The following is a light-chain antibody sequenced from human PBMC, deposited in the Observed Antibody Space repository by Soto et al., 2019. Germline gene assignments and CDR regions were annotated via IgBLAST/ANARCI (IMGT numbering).Light chain of an antibody. CDR2: EVN. J-gene: IGLJ2*01. Sequence: QSALTQPPSASGAPGQSITISCTGTSTDIGGYNYFSWYQQHPGKAPKLMIYEVNNRPSMVSNRFSGSKSGNTAPLTISGLQAEDEADYCCRWYTSLSTQVFGGGTKVTVL. V-gene: IGLV2-14*01. CDR3: RWYTSLSTQV. CDR1: STDIGGYNY.